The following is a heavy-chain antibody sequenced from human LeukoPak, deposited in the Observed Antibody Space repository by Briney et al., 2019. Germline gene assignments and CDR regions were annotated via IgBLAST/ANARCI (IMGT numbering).Heavy chain of an antibody. Sequence: PGGSLRLSCAASGFTFSDYSMSWIRQAPGKGLEWVSYISSSSSIMYYADSVKGRFTISRDNAENSVYLQMNSLRVEDTAVYYCARAAGWFDPWGQGSLVTVSS. CDR2: ISSSSSIM. V-gene: IGHV3-11*01. CDR1: GFTFSDYS. J-gene: IGHJ5*02. CDR3: ARAAGWFDP.